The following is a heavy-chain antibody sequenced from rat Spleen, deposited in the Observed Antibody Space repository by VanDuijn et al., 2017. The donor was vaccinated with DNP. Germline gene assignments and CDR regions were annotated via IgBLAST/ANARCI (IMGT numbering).Heavy chain of an antibody. CDR1: GFTFSDYY. CDR2: ISYDGSDT. V-gene: IGHV5-7*01. J-gene: IGHJ2*01. CDR3: ARPDY. Sequence: EVQLVESGGGLVQPGRSLKLSCAASGFTFSDYYMAWVRQATTKGLEWVASISYDGSDTSYRDSVKGRFAVSRNNAKSILYLQMDSLRSEDTATYYCARPDYWGQGVMVTVSS.